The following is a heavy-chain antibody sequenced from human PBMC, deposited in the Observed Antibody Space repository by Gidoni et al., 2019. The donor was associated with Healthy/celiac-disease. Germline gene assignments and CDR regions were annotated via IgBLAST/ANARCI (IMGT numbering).Heavy chain of an antibody. Sequence: EVQLVESGGGLVQPGGSLRLACAESGVTVSSNYMSWVRPATGKGLEWVSVIDSVCITYYADSVKGRFTISRDNSKNTLYLQMNSLRAEDTAVYYCARDGDGYNYAAFDIWGQGTMVTVSS. V-gene: IGHV3-66*01. CDR1: GVTVSSNY. J-gene: IGHJ3*02. CDR2: IDSVCIT. D-gene: IGHD5-12*01. CDR3: ARDGDGYNYAAFDI.